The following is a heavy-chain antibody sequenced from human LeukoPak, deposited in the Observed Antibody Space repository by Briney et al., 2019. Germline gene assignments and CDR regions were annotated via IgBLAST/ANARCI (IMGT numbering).Heavy chain of an antibody. CDR1: GSAFSVYA. V-gene: IGHV3-23*01. CDR3: AKPISGGLAVTADWFHP. Sequence: GGSLRLSCTASGSAFSVYAMSWLRQPPGKGLEWVSTINANSGTTSYAASVRGRFTISRDNSKNTLYLQLNTLRADDTATYYCAKPISGGLAVTADWFHPWGQGTLVVVSS. J-gene: IGHJ5*01. D-gene: IGHD6-19*01. CDR2: INANSGTT.